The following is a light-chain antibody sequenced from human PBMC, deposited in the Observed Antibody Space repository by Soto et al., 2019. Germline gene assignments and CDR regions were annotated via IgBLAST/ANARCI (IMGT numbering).Light chain of an antibody. CDR2: DVS. CDR3: SSYTSSSTLYV. CDR1: SSDVGGYNY. V-gene: IGLV2-14*03. Sequence: QSALTQPASVSGSPGQSITISCTGTSSDVGGYNYVSWYQHHPGKALKLMIYDVSSRPSGVSNRFSGSKSGNTASLTISGLQAEDEAGYYCSSYTSSSTLYVFGTGTKVTVL. J-gene: IGLJ1*01.